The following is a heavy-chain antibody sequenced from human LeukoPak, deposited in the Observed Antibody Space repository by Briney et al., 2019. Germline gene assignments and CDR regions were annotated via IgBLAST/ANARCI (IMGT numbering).Heavy chain of an antibody. CDR2: ISYDGSNK. CDR1: GFTFSSYA. CDR3: ARGYCSGGSCYWYYFDY. J-gene: IGHJ4*02. Sequence: GRSLRLSCAASGFTFSSYAMHWVRQDPGKGLEWVAVISYDGSNKYYADSVKGRFTISRDNSKNTLYLQMNSLRAEDTAVYYCARGYCSGGSCYWYYFDYWGQGTLVTVSS. V-gene: IGHV3-30*04. D-gene: IGHD2-15*01.